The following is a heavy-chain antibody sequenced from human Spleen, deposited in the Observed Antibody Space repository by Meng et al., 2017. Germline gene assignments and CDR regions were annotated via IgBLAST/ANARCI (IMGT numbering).Heavy chain of an antibody. CDR2: IGAYNGNT. J-gene: IGHJ4*02. D-gene: IGHD1-1*01. Sequence: QVQRVQSGAEVKEPGASVKVSCKASGYTFTTYAINWVRQAPGQGLEWMGWIGAYNGNTNYAQNFQGRLTLTTDTSMSTAYMELRSLRSDDTAVYYCARATTPDYWGQGTLVTVSS. CDR3: ARATTPDY. V-gene: IGHV1-18*01. CDR1: GYTFTTYA.